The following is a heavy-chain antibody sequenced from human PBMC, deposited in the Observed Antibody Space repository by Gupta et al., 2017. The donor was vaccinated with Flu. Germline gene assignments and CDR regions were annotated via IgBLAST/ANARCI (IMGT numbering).Heavy chain of an antibody. D-gene: IGHD4-17*01. Sequence: QVQLQESGPGLVKPSQTLSLTCTVSGVSISTTHYYWSWIRQPAGKGLEWIGRIYGSGFTNYNPSLSSRVTMSVDTSNNQFSLRLNSVTAADTAVYYCARVYGGASPPFFDSWGQGSLVTVSS. CDR2: IYGSGFT. CDR1: GVSISTTHYY. CDR3: ARVYGGASPPFFDS. J-gene: IGHJ4*02. V-gene: IGHV4-61*02.